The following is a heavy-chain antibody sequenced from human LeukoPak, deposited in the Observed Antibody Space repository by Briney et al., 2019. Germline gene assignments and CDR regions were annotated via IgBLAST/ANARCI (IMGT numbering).Heavy chain of an antibody. CDR1: GFSFSNYA. V-gene: IGHV3-23*01. D-gene: IGHD3-3*01. CDR2: FTGSGCST. Sequence: PGESLRLSCAASGFSFSNYAVGWVSQAPGKGLEWAGTFTGSGCSTYYADSVKRRFTISRDNSKNTLYLQMNSLRAEDTAVYYCAKGSRSGRSYYFDYWGQGTLVTVSS. J-gene: IGHJ4*02. CDR3: AKGSRSGRSYYFDY.